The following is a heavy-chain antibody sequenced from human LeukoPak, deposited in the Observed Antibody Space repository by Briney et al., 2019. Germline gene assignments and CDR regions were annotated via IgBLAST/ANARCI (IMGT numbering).Heavy chain of an antibody. V-gene: IGHV3-33*01. D-gene: IGHD2-2*02. CDR1: GFTFSSYG. J-gene: IGHJ4*02. Sequence: PGGSLRLSCAASGFTFSSYGMHWVRQAPGKGLGWVAVIWYDGSNKYYADSVKGRFTISRDNSKNTLYLQMNSLRAEDTAVYYCARGAGYCSSTSCYKENIGYWGQGTLVTVSS. CDR2: IWYDGSNK. CDR3: ARGAGYCSSTSCYKENIGY.